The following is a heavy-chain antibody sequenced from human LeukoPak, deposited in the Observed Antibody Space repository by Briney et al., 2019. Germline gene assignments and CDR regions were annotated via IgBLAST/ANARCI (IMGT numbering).Heavy chain of an antibody. D-gene: IGHD6-13*01. Sequence: PGGSLRLSCAASRFTFSSYSMNWVRQAPGKGLEWVSSISSSGNYIYYADSVKGRFTISRDNAKNSLYLQMNSLRAEDTAVYYCARDSIQQQRVLEDRGYPYYFEHWGQGTLVTVSS. V-gene: IGHV3-21*01. CDR2: ISSSGNYI. J-gene: IGHJ4*02. CDR1: RFTFSSYS. CDR3: ARDSIQQQRVLEDRGYPYYFEH.